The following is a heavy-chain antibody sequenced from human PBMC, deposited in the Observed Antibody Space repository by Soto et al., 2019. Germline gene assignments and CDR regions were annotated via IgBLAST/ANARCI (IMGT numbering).Heavy chain of an antibody. J-gene: IGHJ3*02. CDR1: GFTFSSYA. V-gene: IGHV3-23*01. D-gene: IGHD2-8*01. Sequence: GGSLRLSCAASGFTFSSYAMSWVRQAQGKGLQWVSAISVSGGSTYYADSVNGPFTISRDNSKNTLYLQMNSLRAEDTAVYYCAKGGYYLRYLSFDIWGQGTMVTVSS. CDR3: AKGGYYLRYLSFDI. CDR2: ISVSGGST.